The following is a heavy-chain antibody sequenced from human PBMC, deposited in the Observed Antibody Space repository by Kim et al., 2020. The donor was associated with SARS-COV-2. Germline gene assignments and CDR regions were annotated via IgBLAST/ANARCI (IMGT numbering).Heavy chain of an antibody. Sequence: ASVKVSCKTSGYTFTSYAIHWVRQAPGQGLEWMGWINCGNGNRKYSERLQGRVTINSDSSAGTVYMELSSLTSEDTAVYYCARVRYDRIHGPLEYWGQG. CDR1: GYTFTSYA. V-gene: IGHV1-3*01. D-gene: IGHD3-16*01. CDR3: ARVRYDRIHGPLEY. CDR2: INCGNGNR. J-gene: IGHJ4*02.